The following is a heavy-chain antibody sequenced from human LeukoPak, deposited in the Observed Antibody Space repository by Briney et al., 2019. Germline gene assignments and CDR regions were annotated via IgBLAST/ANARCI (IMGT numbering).Heavy chain of an antibody. Sequence: PSETLSLTCAVYGGSFSGYYWSWIRQPPGKGLEWIGEINHSGSTNYNPSLKSRITISVDTSKNQFSLKLSSVTAADTAVYYCARGRVGSWYGAYWGQGTLVTVSS. CDR3: ARGRVGSWYGAY. CDR2: INHSGST. D-gene: IGHD6-13*01. V-gene: IGHV4-34*01. J-gene: IGHJ4*02. CDR1: GGSFSGYY.